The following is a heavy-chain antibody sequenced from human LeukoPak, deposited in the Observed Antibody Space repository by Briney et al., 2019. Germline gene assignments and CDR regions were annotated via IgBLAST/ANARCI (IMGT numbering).Heavy chain of an antibody. V-gene: IGHV3-23*01. CDR1: GFTFSSYA. J-gene: IGHJ5*02. Sequence: GGSLRLSCAASGFTFSSYAMSWVRQAPGKGLEWVSAISGSGGSTYYADSVKGRFTISRDNSKNTLYLQMNSLRAEDTAVYYCAKDRSQGIAGIDGFDPWGQGTLVTVSS. D-gene: IGHD6-13*01. CDR3: AKDRSQGIAGIDGFDP. CDR2: ISGSGGST.